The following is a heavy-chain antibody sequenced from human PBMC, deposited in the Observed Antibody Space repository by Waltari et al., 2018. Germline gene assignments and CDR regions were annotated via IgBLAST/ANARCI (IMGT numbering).Heavy chain of an antibody. CDR3: ARVNPRSGFDY. V-gene: IGHV4-61*02. J-gene: IGHJ4*02. CDR1: GGSISSGSYY. Sequence: QVQLQESGPGLVKPSQTLSLTCTVSGGSISSGSYYWSWIRQPAGKGLEWIGRIYTSGSTNYNPSLKSRVTISVDTSKNQFSLKLSSVTAADTVVYYCARVNPRSGFDYWGQGTLVTVSS. D-gene: IGHD3-3*01. CDR2: IYTSGST.